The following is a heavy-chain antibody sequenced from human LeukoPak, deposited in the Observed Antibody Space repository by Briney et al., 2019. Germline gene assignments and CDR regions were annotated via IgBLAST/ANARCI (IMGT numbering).Heavy chain of an antibody. J-gene: IGHJ4*02. CDR1: GGSISSYY. CDR3: ARFGGLTGTGNDY. CDR2: IYYDGGT. Sequence: SETLSLTCTVSGGSISSYYWSWIRQPPEKGLEWIGYIYYDGGTNYNPSLKSRVTISVDTSKNQFSLELNSVTAADTAVYYCARFGGLTGTGNDYWGQGTLVTVSS. D-gene: IGHD1-14*01. V-gene: IGHV4-59*08.